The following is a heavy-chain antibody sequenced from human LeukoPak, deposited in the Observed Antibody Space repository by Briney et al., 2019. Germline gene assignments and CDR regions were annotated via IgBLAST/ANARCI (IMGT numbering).Heavy chain of an antibody. Sequence: GGSLRLSCAASGFTFDDYGMSWVRQAPGKGLEWVSGINWNGGSTGYADSVKGRFTISRDNSKNTLYLEMTNLRDEDTAVYYCAKRDNVVVVAAFNSWGQGTLVTVSS. CDR1: GFTFDDYG. J-gene: IGHJ4*02. D-gene: IGHD2-15*01. CDR3: AKRDNVVVVAAFNS. V-gene: IGHV3-20*04. CDR2: INWNGGST.